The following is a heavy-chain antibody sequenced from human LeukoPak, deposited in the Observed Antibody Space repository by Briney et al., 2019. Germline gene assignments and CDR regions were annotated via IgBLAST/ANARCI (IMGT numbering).Heavy chain of an antibody. CDR2: ISAYNGNT. V-gene: IGHV1-18*01. CDR3: ARGRIAVAGTKNFFDY. D-gene: IGHD6-19*01. Sequence: ASVKVSCKASGYTFTSYGISWVRQAPGQGLEWMGWISAYNGNTNYAQKLQGRVTMTTDTSTSTAYMELRSLRSDDAAVYYCARGRIAVAGTKNFFDYWGQGTLVTVSS. J-gene: IGHJ4*02. CDR1: GYTFTSYG.